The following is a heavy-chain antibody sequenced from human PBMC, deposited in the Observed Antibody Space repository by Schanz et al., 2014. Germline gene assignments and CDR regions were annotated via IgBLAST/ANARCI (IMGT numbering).Heavy chain of an antibody. CDR1: GFTFSTYA. J-gene: IGHJ4*02. CDR3: ARGLRPFAELSAY. CDR2: INHGGST. D-gene: IGHD3-10*01. V-gene: IGHV4-34*09. Sequence: VQLVESGGGVVQFGRSLRLSCAASGFTFSTYAMNWVRQPPGKGLEWIAEINHGGSTNYNPSLKSRVTISVDTSKNQFSLKLSSVTAADTAVYYCARGLRPFAELSAYWGQGTLVTVSS.